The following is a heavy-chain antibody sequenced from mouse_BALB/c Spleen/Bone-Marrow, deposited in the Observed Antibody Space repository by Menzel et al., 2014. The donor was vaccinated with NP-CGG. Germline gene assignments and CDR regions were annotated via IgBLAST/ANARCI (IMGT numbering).Heavy chain of an antibody. V-gene: IGHV1-7*01. CDR3: ARGGIYDGYSY. CDR2: IDPSTGYT. D-gene: IGHD2-3*01. J-gene: IGHJ3*01. Sequence: VQLQQSGAELAKPRASVKMSCKASDYTFTNYWMHWVKQRPGQGLEWIGYIDPSTGYTEYNQRFKDKATLTADKSSSTAYMQLSSLTSEDSAVYYCARGGIYDGYSYWGQGTQVTVSA. CDR1: DYTFTNYW.